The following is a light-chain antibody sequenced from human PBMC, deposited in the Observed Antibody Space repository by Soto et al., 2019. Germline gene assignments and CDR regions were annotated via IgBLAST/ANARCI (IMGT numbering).Light chain of an antibody. CDR3: CSYTSSSTPVV. V-gene: IGLV2-14*03. Sequence: QAVLTQPASVSGSPGQSITISCTGTSSDVGGYNYVSWYQQHPGKASKLMIYDVSNRPSGVSNRFSGSKSGNTASLTISGLQAEDEADYYCCSYTSSSTPVVFGGGTKLTVL. CDR2: DVS. J-gene: IGLJ2*01. CDR1: SSDVGGYNY.